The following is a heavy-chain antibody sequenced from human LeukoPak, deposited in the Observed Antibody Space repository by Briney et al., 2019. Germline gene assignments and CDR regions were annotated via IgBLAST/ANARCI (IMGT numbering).Heavy chain of an antibody. J-gene: IGHJ6*03. CDR3: ARGFVRGVISYYYYMDV. V-gene: IGHV4-59*01. Sequence: SETLSLTCTVSGGSISSYYWSWIRQPPGKGLECIGYIYYSGSTNYNPSLKSRVTISVETSKHQFSLKLSSVTAADTAVYYCARGFVRGVISYYYYMDVWGKGTTVTVSS. CDR2: IYYSGST. D-gene: IGHD3-10*02. CDR1: GGSISSYY.